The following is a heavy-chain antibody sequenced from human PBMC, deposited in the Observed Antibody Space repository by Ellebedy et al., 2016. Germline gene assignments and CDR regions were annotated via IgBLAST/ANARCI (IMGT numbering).Heavy chain of an antibody. CDR1: GFVVSPHY. CDR3: VRDTERGPVGAFDL. CDR2: IYSGGST. V-gene: IGHV3-53*01. D-gene: IGHD1-26*01. J-gene: IGHJ3*01. Sequence: GGSLRLXCEASGFVVSPHYMNWVRQPPGKGLQWLSVIYSGGSTYYADSVKGRFTISRDNSRNTVYLQLNSLSAEDTAVYYCVRDTERGPVGAFDLWGQGTMVTVSS.